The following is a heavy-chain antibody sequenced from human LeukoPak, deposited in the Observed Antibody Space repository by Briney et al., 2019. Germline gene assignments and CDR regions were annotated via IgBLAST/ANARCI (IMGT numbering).Heavy chain of an antibody. CDR2: IRGSGGSGANT. V-gene: IGHV3-23*01. D-gene: IGHD2-15*01. CDR3: ARVGELPGRAIDQ. Sequence: GGSLRLSCAASGFTFSRYAMSWVRQAPGKGLEWVSVIRGSGGSGANTYYADSVKGRFTISRDNSKNTLYLQMNSLRAEDTAVYYCARVGELPGRAIDQWGQGTLVTVSS. CDR1: GFTFSRYA. J-gene: IGHJ4*02.